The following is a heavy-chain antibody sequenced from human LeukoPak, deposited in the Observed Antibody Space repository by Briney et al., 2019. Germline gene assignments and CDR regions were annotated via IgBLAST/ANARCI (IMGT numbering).Heavy chain of an antibody. J-gene: IGHJ4*02. Sequence: SVEASCKASGGTFSSYAISWVRQAPGQGLEWMGGIIPIFGTANYAQKFKGRVTITTDESTSTAYMELSSLRSEDTAVYYCARDAYDSSGYYPYYFDYWGQGTLVTVSS. V-gene: IGHV1-69*05. CDR3: ARDAYDSSGYYPYYFDY. CDR2: IIPIFGTA. CDR1: GGTFSSYA. D-gene: IGHD3-22*01.